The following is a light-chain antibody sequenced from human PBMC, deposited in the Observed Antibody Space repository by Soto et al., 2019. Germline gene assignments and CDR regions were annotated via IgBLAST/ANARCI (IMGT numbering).Light chain of an antibody. CDR1: HDITNY. CDR2: DAS. CDR3: QQFDTLPLT. J-gene: IGKJ4*01. V-gene: IGKV1-33*01. Sequence: DSQMTQSPSSLSASVGDSVTITCQASHDITNYLNWYQQKPGEAPKVLIYDASNLAAGVPSRFSGSGSGTEFTFTISSLRPDDIATYYCQQFDTLPLTFGGGNKVEIK.